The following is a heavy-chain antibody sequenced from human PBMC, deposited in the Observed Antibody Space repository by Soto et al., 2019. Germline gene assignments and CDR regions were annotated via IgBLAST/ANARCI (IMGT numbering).Heavy chain of an antibody. Sequence: EVQVVESGGGLVQPGGSLRLSCAVSGLTFSDYYFDWVRQSPGKGLEWVGRSKNKANGYTMEYAASVKGRFTISRDDSKNSVFLQMSSLRTEDTAVYYCVIVGRTSWGRGTTVTVPS. CDR2: SKNKANGYTM. D-gene: IGHD3-3*01. CDR3: VIVGRTS. V-gene: IGHV3-72*01. CDR1: GLTFSDYY. J-gene: IGHJ3*01.